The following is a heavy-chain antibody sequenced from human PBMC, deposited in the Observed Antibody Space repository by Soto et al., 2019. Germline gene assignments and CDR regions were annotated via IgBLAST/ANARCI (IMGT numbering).Heavy chain of an antibody. Sequence: QITLKESGPTLVKPTQTLTLTCTFSGFSLSSSGEGVAWIRQPPGKALEWLALIYWDDDKHYSPSLRSRLTITKDTSKRQVVLTMTNMDPVDTGTYYCANKPPVVPAATSTWFDPWGQGTLVTVSS. D-gene: IGHD2-15*01. CDR2: IYWDDDK. CDR3: ANKPPVVPAATSTWFDP. CDR1: GFSLSSSGEG. J-gene: IGHJ5*02. V-gene: IGHV2-5*02.